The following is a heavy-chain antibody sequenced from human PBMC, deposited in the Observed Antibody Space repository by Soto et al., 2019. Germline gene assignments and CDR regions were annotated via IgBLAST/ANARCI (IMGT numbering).Heavy chain of an antibody. J-gene: IGHJ4*02. Sequence: QVQLVQSGAEVKKPGASVKVSCKASGYTFTSYDINWVRQATGQGLEWMGWMNPNSGNTGYAQKFHGRVTMTMNTSISTAYMELSSLRSEDTAVYYCARGPSPPVVGSSWFDYWGQGTLVTVSS. CDR2: MNPNSGNT. CDR1: GYTFTSYD. D-gene: IGHD6-13*01. V-gene: IGHV1-8*01. CDR3: ARGPSPPVVGSSWFDY.